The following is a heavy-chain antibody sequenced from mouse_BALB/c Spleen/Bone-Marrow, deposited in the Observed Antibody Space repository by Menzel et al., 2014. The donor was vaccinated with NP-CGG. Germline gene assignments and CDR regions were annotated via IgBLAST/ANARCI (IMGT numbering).Heavy chain of an antibody. D-gene: IGHD1-1*01. CDR2: ISTYYGDA. V-gene: IGHV1S137*01. J-gene: IGHJ2*01. Sequence: QVQLMQSGAELVRPGGSVKISCKGSGYTFTDYALHWVKQSHAKSLEWIGIISTYYGDASYNQKFKGKATMTVDKSSSIDYMELARLTSENSAIYCCAIVNYDYFDYWGQGTPLTVSS. CDR3: AIVNYDYFDY. CDR1: GYTFTDYA.